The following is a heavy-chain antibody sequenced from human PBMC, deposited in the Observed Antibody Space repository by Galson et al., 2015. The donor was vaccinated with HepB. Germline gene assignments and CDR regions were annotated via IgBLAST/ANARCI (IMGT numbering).Heavy chain of an antibody. D-gene: IGHD4-23*01. J-gene: IGHJ4*02. CDR1: GFTFDDYA. CDR3: AKGMGTVVTPFDY. V-gene: IGHV3-9*01. Sequence: SLRLSCAASGFTFDDYAMHWVRQAPGKGLEWVSGISWNSGSIGYADSVKGRFTISRDNAKNSLYLQMNSLRAEDTALYYCAKGMGTVVTPFDYWGQGTLVTVSS. CDR2: ISWNSGSI.